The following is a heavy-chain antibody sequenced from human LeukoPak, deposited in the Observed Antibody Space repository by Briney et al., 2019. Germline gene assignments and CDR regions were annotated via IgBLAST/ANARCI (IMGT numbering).Heavy chain of an antibody. J-gene: IGHJ3*02. CDR2: ISRSGGST. CDR3: AKSYSSGPDAFDI. Sequence: GGSLRLSCAASGFTFSDYYMSWVRQAPGKGLEWDSGISRSGGSTYYADSVKGRFTISRDNSKDTLYLQINSLRAEDTAAYYCAKSYSSGPDAFDIWGQGTMVTVSS. V-gene: IGHV3-23*01. CDR1: GFTFSDYY. D-gene: IGHD6-19*01.